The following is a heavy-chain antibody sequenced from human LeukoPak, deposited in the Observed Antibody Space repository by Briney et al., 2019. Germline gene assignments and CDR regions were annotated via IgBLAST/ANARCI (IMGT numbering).Heavy chain of an antibody. D-gene: IGHD3-22*01. V-gene: IGHV3-53*01. Sequence: PGGSLRLSCAASGFTVSSNYMSWVRQAPGKGLEWVSVIYSGGSTYYADSVKGRFTISRDNSKNTLYLQMNSLRAEDTAVYYCAKDYSSGYYYLDYWGQGTLVTVSS. CDR1: GFTVSSNY. CDR2: IYSGGST. J-gene: IGHJ4*02. CDR3: AKDYSSGYYYLDY.